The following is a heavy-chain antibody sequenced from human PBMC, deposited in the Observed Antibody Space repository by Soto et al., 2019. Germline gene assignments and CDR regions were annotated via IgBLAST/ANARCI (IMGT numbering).Heavy chain of an antibody. V-gene: IGHV2-5*01. CDR3: AHRSGSGSYYYSYYYYGMDV. Sequence: SGPTLVNPTHTLTLTCTFSGFSLSTSGVGVGWIRQPPGKALEWLALIYWNDDKRYSPSLKSRLTITKDTSKNQVVLTMTNMDPVDTATYYCAHRSGSGSYYYSYYYYGMDVWGQGTTVTVSS. J-gene: IGHJ6*02. CDR1: GFSLSTSGVG. CDR2: IYWNDDK. D-gene: IGHD3-10*01.